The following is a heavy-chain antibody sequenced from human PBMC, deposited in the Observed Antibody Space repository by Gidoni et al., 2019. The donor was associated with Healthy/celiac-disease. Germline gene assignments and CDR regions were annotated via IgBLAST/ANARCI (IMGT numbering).Heavy chain of an antibody. Sequence: QVQLQESGPGLVQPSGTLSLTCAVSGGSISSSNWWSWVRQPPGKGLEWIGEIYHSGSTNYNPSLKSRVTISVDKSKNQFSLKLSSVTAADTAVYYCARVLRYFDWLLPNDAFDIWGQGTMVTVSS. D-gene: IGHD3-9*01. CDR1: GGSISSSNW. V-gene: IGHV4-4*02. J-gene: IGHJ3*02. CDR2: IYHSGST. CDR3: ARVLRYFDWLLPNDAFDI.